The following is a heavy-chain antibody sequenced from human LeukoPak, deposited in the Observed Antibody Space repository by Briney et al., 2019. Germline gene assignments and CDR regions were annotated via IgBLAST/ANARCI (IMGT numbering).Heavy chain of an antibody. CDR1: GFTFSSYA. Sequence: GGSLRLSCAASGFTFSSYAMHWVRQAPGKGLEWVAVISYDGSNKYYADSVKGRFTISRDNSKNTLYLQMNSLRAEDTAVYYCAREGTTGHAFDIWGQGTMVTVSS. V-gene: IGHV3-30-3*01. CDR2: ISYDGSNK. J-gene: IGHJ3*02. CDR3: AREGTTGHAFDI. D-gene: IGHD4-17*01.